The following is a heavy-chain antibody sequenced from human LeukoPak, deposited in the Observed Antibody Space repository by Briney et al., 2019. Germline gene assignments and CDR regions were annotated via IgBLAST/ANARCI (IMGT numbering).Heavy chain of an antibody. CDR2: INHSGST. CDR3: ARGSTPRD. J-gene: IGHJ4*02. CDR1: GGSFSGYY. Sequence: SETLSLTCAVYGGSFSGYYWSWIRQPPGRGLEWIGEINHSGSTNYNPSLKSRVTISVDTSKSQFSLKLSSVTAVDTAVYYCARGSTPRDWGQGTLVTVSS. V-gene: IGHV4-34*01.